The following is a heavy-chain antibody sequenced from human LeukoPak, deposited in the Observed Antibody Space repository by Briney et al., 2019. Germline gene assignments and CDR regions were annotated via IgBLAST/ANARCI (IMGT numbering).Heavy chain of an antibody. V-gene: IGHV3-30*04. J-gene: IGHJ4*02. CDR2: ISADGSNK. D-gene: IGHD3-22*01. Sequence: PGGSVRLSCAASGFTFSSYAMHWVRQAPGKGLEWVALISADGSNKYYADSVKGRFTISRDNSKNTLYLQMNSLRAEDTAVYYCARLLDSGDYALSVLRYWGQGTLVTVSS. CDR1: GFTFSSYA. CDR3: ARLLDSGDYALSVLRY.